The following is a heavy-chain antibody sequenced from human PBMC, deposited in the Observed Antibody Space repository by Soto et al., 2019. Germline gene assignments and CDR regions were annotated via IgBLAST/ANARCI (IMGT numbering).Heavy chain of an antibody. CDR1: GGSISSYY. J-gene: IGHJ5*02. V-gene: IGHV4-59*12. Sequence: SETLSLTCTVSGGSISSYYWSWIRQPPGKGLEWIGYIYYSGSTYYNPSLKSRVTISVDTSKNQFSLKLSSVTAADMAVYYCAREWSTMVRGVIGTWGQGTLVTVSS. D-gene: IGHD3-10*01. CDR2: IYYSGST. CDR3: AREWSTMVRGVIGT.